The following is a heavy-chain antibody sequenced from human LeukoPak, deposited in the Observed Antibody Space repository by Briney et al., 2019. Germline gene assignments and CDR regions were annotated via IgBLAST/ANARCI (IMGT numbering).Heavy chain of an antibody. D-gene: IGHD1-14*01. CDR1: GFTFSSYG. CDR3: VRDYRPMRYDS. Sequence: PGGSLRLSCAASGFTFSSYGMHWVRQAPGKGLEWVAVIWYDGSNKYYADSVEGRFTVSRDNAKNAVYLQMDSLRADDTAMYLCVRDYRPMRYDSWGHGTLVTVSS. CDR2: IWYDGSNK. V-gene: IGHV3-33*01. J-gene: IGHJ5*01.